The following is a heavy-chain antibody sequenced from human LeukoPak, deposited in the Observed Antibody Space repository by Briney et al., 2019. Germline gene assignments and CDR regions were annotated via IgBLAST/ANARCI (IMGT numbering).Heavy chain of an antibody. Sequence: SETLSLTCTVSGGSISRGNYYWTWILQPAGKGLEWIGRIHTSGRTNSDPSLKSRVTISLDTSKNQFSLKLNSVTAADTAVFYSARSTGDYGSGSLVHWSQGTPVTVSS. CDR2: IHTSGRT. D-gene: IGHD3-10*01. CDR1: GGSISRGNYY. V-gene: IGHV4-61*02. CDR3: ARSTGDYGSGSLVH. J-gene: IGHJ5*02.